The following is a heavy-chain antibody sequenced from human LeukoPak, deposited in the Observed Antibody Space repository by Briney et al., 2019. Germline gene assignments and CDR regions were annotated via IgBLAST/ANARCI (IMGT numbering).Heavy chain of an antibody. Sequence: GGSLTLSCAASGFTFSNYAMSWVRQPPGKGLEWVSAIPGSGGNSYYADSVKGRFTISRDNSKNTVFLQMNSLRAEDTAVYYCAKWGDYDVLTGYYVSDYWGQGTLVTVSS. J-gene: IGHJ4*02. CDR2: IPGSGGNS. CDR1: GFTFSNYA. D-gene: IGHD3-9*01. CDR3: AKWGDYDVLTGYYVSDY. V-gene: IGHV3-23*01.